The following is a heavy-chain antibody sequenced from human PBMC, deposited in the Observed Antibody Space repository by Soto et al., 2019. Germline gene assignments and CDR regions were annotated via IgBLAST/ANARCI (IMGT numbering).Heavy chain of an antibody. D-gene: IGHD3-10*01. CDR1: GGYISTYY. J-gene: IGHJ4*02. V-gene: IGHV4-59*01. CDR2: IYYSGST. CDR3: ARARGSSYNFDY. Sequence: PSETLSLTCTVSGGYISTYYWSWIRQPPGKGLEWIGYIYYSGSTNYNPSLKSRVTISVDTSKNQFSLKLNSVTAADTALFYCARARGSSYNFDYWGQGTLVTVSS.